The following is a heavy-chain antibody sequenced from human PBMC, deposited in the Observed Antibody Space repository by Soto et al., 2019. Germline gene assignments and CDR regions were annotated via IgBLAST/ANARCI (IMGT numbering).Heavy chain of an antibody. D-gene: IGHD6-19*01. CDR2: ISNSGTYV. CDR1: GFIFGIYT. V-gene: IGHV3-21*06. CDR3: ATARAQWLEGSRADY. Sequence: GGSLRLSCAASGFIFGIYTMNWVRQAPGKGLEWVSSISNSGTYVTYADTVKVRFTISRDNDKNCLFLQMNSLRADDTAVYYCATARAQWLEGSRADYWGQGTLVTVSS. J-gene: IGHJ4*02.